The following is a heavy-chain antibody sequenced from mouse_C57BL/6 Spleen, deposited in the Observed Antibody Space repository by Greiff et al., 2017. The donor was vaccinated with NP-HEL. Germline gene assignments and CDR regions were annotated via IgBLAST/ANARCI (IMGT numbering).Heavy chain of an antibody. J-gene: IGHJ1*03. Sequence: VMLVESGPGLVQPSQSLSITCTVSGFSLTSYGVHWVRQSPGKGLEWLGVIWSGGSTDYNAAFISRLSISKDNSKSQVFFKMNSLQADDTAIYYCARLRLDWYFDVWGTGTTVTVSS. CDR2: IWSGGST. V-gene: IGHV2-2*01. CDR3: ARLRLDWYFDV. D-gene: IGHD2-12*01. CDR1: GFSLTSYG.